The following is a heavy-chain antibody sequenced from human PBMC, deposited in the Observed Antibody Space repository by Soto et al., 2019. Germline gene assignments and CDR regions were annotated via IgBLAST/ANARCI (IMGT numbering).Heavy chain of an antibody. Sequence: EVQLVESGGGLVKPGGSLRLSCAASGFTFSNAWMSWVRQAPGKGLEWVGRIKSNTDGGTTDYSAPVKGRFTISRDDSKNPLYLQMNSLKTEDTALYYCTAPGLWSASYRDFYYVMDVWGQGTTVTVSS. V-gene: IGHV3-15*01. D-gene: IGHD3-3*01. CDR1: GFTFSNAW. J-gene: IGHJ6*02. CDR2: IKSNTDGGTT. CDR3: TAPGLWSASYRDFYYVMDV.